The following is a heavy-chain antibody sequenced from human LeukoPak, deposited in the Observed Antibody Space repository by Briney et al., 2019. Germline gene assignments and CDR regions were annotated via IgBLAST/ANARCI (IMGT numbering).Heavy chain of an antibody. CDR2: ISGSGGST. J-gene: IGHJ3*02. D-gene: IGHD3-22*01. CDR1: GFTFSSYA. CDR3: AKGRYYYDSSDAFGI. Sequence: GGSLRLSCAASGFTFSSYAMSWVRQAPGKGLEWVSAISGSGGSTYYADSVKGRFTISRDNSKTTLFLQMNSLRAEDTAVYYCAKGRYYYDSSDAFGIWGQGTMVTVSS. V-gene: IGHV3-23*01.